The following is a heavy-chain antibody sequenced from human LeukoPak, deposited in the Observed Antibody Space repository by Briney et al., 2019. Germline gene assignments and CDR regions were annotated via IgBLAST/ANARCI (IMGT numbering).Heavy chain of an antibody. Sequence: GGSLRLSCAASGFTFNTHGMRWVRQAPGKGLEWVAAIWFDGSVKHYSDAVEGRFTISRDNSLNTLYLQMNSLRVEDTAMYYCAKDTAVQFLEPAFWGQGTLVTVSS. CDR1: GFTFNTHG. CDR2: IWFDGSVK. CDR3: AKDTAVQFLEPAF. D-gene: IGHD3-3*01. V-gene: IGHV3-33*06. J-gene: IGHJ4*02.